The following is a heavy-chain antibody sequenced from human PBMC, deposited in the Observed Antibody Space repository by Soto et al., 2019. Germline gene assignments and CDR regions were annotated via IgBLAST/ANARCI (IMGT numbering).Heavy chain of an antibody. J-gene: IGHJ4*02. Sequence: QLVESGGDLVQPGGSLRLSCAASGFTFSRHWMTWVRQAPGKGLEWVANIKGDGSQKYYVDSVKGRFTISRDNAKNSVYLQMNSLRVEDTAVYYCARDTYGDYGQVLDYWGQGTLVTVSS. CDR3: ARDTYGDYGQVLDY. CDR2: IKGDGSQK. CDR1: GFTFSRHW. V-gene: IGHV3-7*01. D-gene: IGHD4-17*01.